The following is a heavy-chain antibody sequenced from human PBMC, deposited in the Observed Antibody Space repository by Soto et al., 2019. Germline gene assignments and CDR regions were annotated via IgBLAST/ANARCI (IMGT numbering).Heavy chain of an antibody. Sequence: EVQLLESGGGLVQPVGSLRLSCAASGFTFSSNAMSWVRQAPGKGLEWVSGISSSGGSTYYADSVKGRFTISRDNSKNMLYLQMNNLRAEDTAVYYGAKAQGGSYFDYWGQGTLVTVSS. J-gene: IGHJ4*02. CDR3: AKAQGGSYFDY. V-gene: IGHV3-23*01. CDR2: ISSSGGST. CDR1: GFTFSSNA. D-gene: IGHD2-15*01.